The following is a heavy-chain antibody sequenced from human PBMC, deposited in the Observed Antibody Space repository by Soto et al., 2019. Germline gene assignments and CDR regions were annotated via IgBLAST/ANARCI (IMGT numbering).Heavy chain of an antibody. D-gene: IGHD6-13*01. V-gene: IGHV3-21*01. Sequence: VGSLRLSCAASGFTFSSYSMNWVRQAPGKGLEWVSSISSSSSYIYYTDSVKGRFTISRDNAKNSLYLQMNSLRAEDTAVYYCARGPSYSSSWPLDYWGQGTLVTVSS. J-gene: IGHJ4*02. CDR3: ARGPSYSSSWPLDY. CDR2: ISSSSSYI. CDR1: GFTFSSYS.